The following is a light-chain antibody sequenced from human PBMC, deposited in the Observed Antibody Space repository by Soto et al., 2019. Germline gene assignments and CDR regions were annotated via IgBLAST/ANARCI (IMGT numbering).Light chain of an antibody. CDR1: SSDVGGYNY. Sequence: QSLLRHPASVSWSPGHSITISCTGTSSDVGGYNYVSWYQQHPVKAPKLMIYEVSNRPSGVSNRFSGSKSGNTASLTISGLQAEDEADYYCSSYTSSSTQVFGTGTKVNVL. CDR3: SSYTSSSTQV. CDR2: EVS. J-gene: IGLJ1*01. V-gene: IGLV2-14*01.